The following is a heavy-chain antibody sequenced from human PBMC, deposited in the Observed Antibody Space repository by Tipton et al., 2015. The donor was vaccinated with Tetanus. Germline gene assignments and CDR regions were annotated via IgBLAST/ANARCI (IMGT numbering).Heavy chain of an antibody. CDR3: ARESITIFGVVSIDY. D-gene: IGHD3-3*01. J-gene: IGHJ4*02. V-gene: IGHV4-34*01. CDR1: SGSLSGHF. Sequence: TLSLTCAVSSGSLSGHFWSWVRQPPGKGLEWIGEITPRGSSSYNPALKSRVTISGDTSKNQFSLNLTSVTAADTAVYYCARESITIFGVVSIDYWGQGTLVTVSA. CDR2: ITPRGSS.